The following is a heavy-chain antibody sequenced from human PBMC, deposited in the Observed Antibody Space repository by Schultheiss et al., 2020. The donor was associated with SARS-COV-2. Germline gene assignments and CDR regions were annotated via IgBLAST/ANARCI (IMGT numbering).Heavy chain of an antibody. Sequence: GGSLRLSCAASGFTFSSYGMHWVRQSPGKGLEWVSAISGSGGSTYYADSVKGRFTISRDNSKNTLYLQMNSLRAEDTAVYYCAKGGSITIFGVVISWDYYYGMDVWGQGTTVTVSS. D-gene: IGHD3-3*01. CDR2: ISGSGGST. CDR1: GFTFSSYG. CDR3: AKGGSITIFGVVISWDYYYGMDV. V-gene: IGHV3-NL1*01. J-gene: IGHJ6*02.